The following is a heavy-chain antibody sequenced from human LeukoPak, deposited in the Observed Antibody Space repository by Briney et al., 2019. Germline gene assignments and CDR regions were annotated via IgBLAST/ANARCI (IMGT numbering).Heavy chain of an antibody. Sequence: GGSLRLSCVASGFTFSTDFMRWIRHAPGEGLMWVSQISGDETYTNYADSVKGRFTISRDNAKNTLYLQMNSLRAEDTAIYYCVREDNAFNIWGQGTLVTASS. CDR3: VREDNAFNI. J-gene: IGHJ3*02. V-gene: IGHV3-74*01. CDR2: ISGDETYT. CDR1: GFTFSTDF.